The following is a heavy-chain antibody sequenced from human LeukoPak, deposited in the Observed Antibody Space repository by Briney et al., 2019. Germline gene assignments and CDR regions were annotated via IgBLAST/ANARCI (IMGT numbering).Heavy chain of an antibody. CDR3: AREYYYDSSGYYSFDY. V-gene: IGHV3-64*01. Sequence: GGSLRLSCAASGFTSSSYAMHWVRQAPGKGLEYVSAISSNGGSTYYANSVKGRFTISRDNSKNTLYLQMGSLRAEDMAVYYCAREYYYDSSGYYSFDYWGQGTLVTVSS. CDR1: GFTSSSYA. J-gene: IGHJ4*02. D-gene: IGHD3-22*01. CDR2: ISSNGGST.